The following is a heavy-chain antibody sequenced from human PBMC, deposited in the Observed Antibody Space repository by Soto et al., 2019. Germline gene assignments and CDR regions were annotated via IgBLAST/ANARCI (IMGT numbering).Heavy chain of an antibody. Sequence: QVQLQESGPGLVKSSQTLSLTCTVSGGSISSGGSYWSGSRQRPGKGLEWIGYIFYSDSFYYTPSIKGRVVILADTPKNQFTLKLSSVTDVDTAVYYCARAPETPPLFGVVRPYFFDFWGQGTLDTVSS. J-gene: IGHJ4*02. D-gene: IGHD3-3*01. CDR2: IFYSDSF. V-gene: IGHV4-31*03. CDR1: GGSISSGGSY. CDR3: ARAPETPPLFGVVRPYFFDF.